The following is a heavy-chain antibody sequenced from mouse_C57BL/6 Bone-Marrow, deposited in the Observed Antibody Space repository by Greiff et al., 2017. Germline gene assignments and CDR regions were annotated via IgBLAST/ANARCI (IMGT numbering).Heavy chain of an antibody. CDR2: LDPEDGDT. CDR3: AMPTVVATDY. Sequence: DVQLQESGAELVKPGASVKLSCTASGFNITDYYMHWVKQRTEQGLEWIGRLDPEDGDTKYTPKFQGKATITAETSSNTAYLQLSSLTFEDTAVYYCAMPTVVATDYWGQGTTLTVSS. D-gene: IGHD1-1*01. J-gene: IGHJ2*01. V-gene: IGHV14-2*01. CDR1: GFNITDYY.